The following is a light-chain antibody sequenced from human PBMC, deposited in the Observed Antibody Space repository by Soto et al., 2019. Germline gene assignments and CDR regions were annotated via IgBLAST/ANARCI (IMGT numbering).Light chain of an antibody. J-gene: IGLJ3*02. CDR1: SSDIGDYDY. V-gene: IGLV2-8*01. CDR2: EVA. CDR3: SSYGGNNNLV. Sequence: QSVLTQPPSASGSPGQSVTISCTGTSSDIGDYDYVSWYQHLPAKAPKLMIYEVARRPSGVPDRFSGSKSGNTASLTVSGLQAEDEADYYCSSYGGNNNLVFGGGTKLTV.